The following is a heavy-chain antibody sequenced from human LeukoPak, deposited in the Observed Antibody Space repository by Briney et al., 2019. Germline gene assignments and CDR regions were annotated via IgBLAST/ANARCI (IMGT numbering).Heavy chain of an antibody. CDR1: GFTFSTYA. D-gene: IGHD3-3*01. CDR2: ISYDGRHK. CDR3: AGEWLLDS. Sequence: GGSLRLSCVAYGFTFSTYALHWVRQAPGKGLEWVAVISYDGRHKYYADSVKGRCTISRDNAKNSLYLQMNSLRAEDTAVYYCAGEWLLDSWGQGTLVTVSS. V-gene: IGHV3-30*04. J-gene: IGHJ5*02.